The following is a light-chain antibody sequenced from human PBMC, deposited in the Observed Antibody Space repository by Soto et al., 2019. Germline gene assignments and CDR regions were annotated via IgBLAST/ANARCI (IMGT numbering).Light chain of an antibody. CDR1: SSDVGGYNY. Sequence: QSALTQPASVSGSPGQSITISCTGTSSDVGGYNYVSWYQQYPGRVPKLLIYKVSDRPSGISNRFSGSKSGTSASLAISGLRSEDEADYYCAAWDDSLSGWVFGGGTKLTVL. J-gene: IGLJ3*02. V-gene: IGLV2-14*01. CDR2: KVS. CDR3: AAWDDSLSGWV.